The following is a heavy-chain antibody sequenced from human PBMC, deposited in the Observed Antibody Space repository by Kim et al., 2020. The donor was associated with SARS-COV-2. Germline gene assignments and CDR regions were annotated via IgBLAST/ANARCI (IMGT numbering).Heavy chain of an antibody. V-gene: IGHV4-38-2*02. J-gene: IGHJ6*03. Sequence: SETLSLTCTVSGYSIRTHHYWGWIRQPPGKGLEWIGSIYHSGETFYNLSLSSRVTVSVDTSKNQFSLTLNSVTAADTAVYYCARHNYMDVWGQGTTVTVSS. CDR1: GYSIRTHHY. CDR3: ARHNYMDV. CDR2: IYHSGET.